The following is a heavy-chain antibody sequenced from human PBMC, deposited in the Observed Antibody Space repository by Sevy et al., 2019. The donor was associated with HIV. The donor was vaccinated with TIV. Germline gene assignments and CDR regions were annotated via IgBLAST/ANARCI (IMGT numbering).Heavy chain of an antibody. CDR2: IYHSGST. CDR3: ARITSGRARGWFDP. Sequence: SETLSLTCAVSGYSISSGYNWGWIRQPPGKGLEWIGSIYHSGSTYYNPSLKSRVTISVDTSKNQFSLKLSSVTAADTAVYYCARITSGRARGWFDPWGQGTLVTVSS. J-gene: IGHJ5*02. CDR1: GYSISSGYN. D-gene: IGHD6-19*01. V-gene: IGHV4-38-2*01.